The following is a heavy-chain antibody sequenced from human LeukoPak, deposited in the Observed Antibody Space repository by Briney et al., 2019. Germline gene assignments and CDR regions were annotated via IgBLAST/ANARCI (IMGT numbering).Heavy chain of an antibody. D-gene: IGHD3-16*01. V-gene: IGHV1-2*06. J-gene: IGHJ4*02. Sequence: APVKVSCKASGYTFTGYYMHWVRQAPGQGLEWMGRINPNSGGTNYAQKFQGRVTMTRDTSISTAYMELSRLRSDDTAVYYCAREMAGGWFDYWGQGALVTVSS. CDR2: INPNSGGT. CDR3: AREMAGGWFDY. CDR1: GYTFTGYY.